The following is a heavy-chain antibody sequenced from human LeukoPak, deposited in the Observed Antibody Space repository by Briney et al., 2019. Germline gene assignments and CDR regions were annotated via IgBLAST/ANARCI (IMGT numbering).Heavy chain of an antibody. V-gene: IGHV3-21*01. CDR2: ISSSSSYI. CDR1: GFTFSSYS. Sequence: PGGSLRLSCAASGFTFSSYSMNWVRQAPGKGLEWVSSISSSSSYIYYADSVKGRFTISRDNAKNSLYLQMNSLRAEDTAVYYCAREEGGYCSGGSCYHDYWGQGTLVTVSS. D-gene: IGHD2-15*01. J-gene: IGHJ4*02. CDR3: AREEGGYCSGGSCYHDY.